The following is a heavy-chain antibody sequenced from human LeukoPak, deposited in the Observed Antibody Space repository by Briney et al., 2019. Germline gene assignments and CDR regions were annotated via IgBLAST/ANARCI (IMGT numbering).Heavy chain of an antibody. Sequence: GGSLRLSCAASGFTFSSYAMNWVRQAPGKGLEWVSGISGSGGSTYYADSVKGRFTISRDNSKNAKNTLYLQMNSLRAEDTAVYYCAKEAVYSSGWEDYWGQGTLVTVSS. J-gene: IGHJ4*02. D-gene: IGHD6-19*01. CDR3: AKEAVYSSGWEDY. CDR2: ISGSGGST. V-gene: IGHV3-23*01. CDR1: GFTFSSYA.